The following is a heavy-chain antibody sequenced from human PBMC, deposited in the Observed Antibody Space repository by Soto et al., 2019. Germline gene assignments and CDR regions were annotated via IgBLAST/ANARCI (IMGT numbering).Heavy chain of an antibody. D-gene: IGHD6-19*01. CDR3: AKDRSGSSGWYEGGD. CDR1: GFTFSSYA. V-gene: IGHV3-23*01. CDR2: ISGSGGST. J-gene: IGHJ4*02. Sequence: EVQLLESGGGLVQPGGSLRLSCAASGFTFSSYAMSWVRQAPGKGLEWVSAISGSGGSTYYADSVKGRFTISRDNSKNTLYLQMNSQRAEDTAVYYCAKDRSGSSGWYEGGDWGQGTLVTVSS.